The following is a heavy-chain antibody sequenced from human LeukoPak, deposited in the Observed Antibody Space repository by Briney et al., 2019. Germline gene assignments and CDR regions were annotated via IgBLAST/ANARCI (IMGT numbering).Heavy chain of an antibody. V-gene: IGHV3-21*01. CDR2: ISSSSTYI. D-gene: IGHD7-27*01. CDR1: GFTFSTYS. J-gene: IGHJ5*02. CDR3: AREDPTGDTDL. Sequence: PGGSLRLSCAASGFTFSTYSMNWVRQAPGKGLEWVSSISSSSTYIYYADSVKGRFTISRDNAKNSLYLQMNSLRVEDTAVYYCAREDPTGDTDLWGQGTLVTVSS.